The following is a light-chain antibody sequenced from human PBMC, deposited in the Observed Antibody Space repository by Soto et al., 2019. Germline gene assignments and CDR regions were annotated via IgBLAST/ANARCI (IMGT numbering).Light chain of an antibody. J-gene: IGKJ3*01. CDR3: QQYYNAPFT. CDR1: QSVLSSSNSKNY. Sequence: DIVMTQSPDSLALSLGERATINCKSSQSVLSSSNSKNYLAWNQQKPGQPPKLLIYWASTRESDVPDRFSGSGSGADFTLTISSLQAEDGAIYYCQQYYNAPFTFGPGTKVVIK. CDR2: WAS. V-gene: IGKV4-1*01.